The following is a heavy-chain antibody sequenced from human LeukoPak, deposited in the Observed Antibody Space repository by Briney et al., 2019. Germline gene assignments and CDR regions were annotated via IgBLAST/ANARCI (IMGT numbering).Heavy chain of an antibody. CDR3: ARELGGYCSGGSCYSGYYFDY. J-gene: IGHJ4*02. Sequence: SVKVSCKASGGTFSSYAISWVRQAPGQGLEWMGGLIPIFGTANYAQKFQGRVTITADESTSTAYMELSSLRSEDTAVYYCARELGGYCSGGSCYSGYYFDYWGQGTLVTVSS. D-gene: IGHD2-15*01. CDR2: LIPIFGTA. CDR1: GGTFSSYA. V-gene: IGHV1-69*13.